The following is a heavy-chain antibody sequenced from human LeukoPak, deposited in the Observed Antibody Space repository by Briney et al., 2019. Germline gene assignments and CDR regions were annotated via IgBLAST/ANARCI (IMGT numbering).Heavy chain of an antibody. CDR3: AKGPNGDSNYFFDY. Sequence: GGSLRLSCAVSGFTFSSYAMSWVRQAPEKGLEWVSVITSDGGSTHYAASVKGRFTVTRDNSKNTLYLQINSLRAEDTAVYYCAKGPNGDSNYFFDYWGQGTLVTVSS. CDR2: ITSDGGST. CDR1: GFTFSSYA. D-gene: IGHD4-11*01. V-gene: IGHV3-23*01. J-gene: IGHJ4*02.